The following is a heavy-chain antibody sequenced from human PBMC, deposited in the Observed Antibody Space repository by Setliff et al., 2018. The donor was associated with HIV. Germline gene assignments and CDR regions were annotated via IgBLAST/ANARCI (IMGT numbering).Heavy chain of an antibody. V-gene: IGHV4-61*02. CDR2: IYTSGST. J-gene: IGHJ4*02. D-gene: IGHD2-2*01. CDR1: GGSISSGIYY. CDR3: ARLAIPAATTDY. Sequence: PSETLSLTCTVSGGSISSGIYYWSWIRQPAGKGLEWIGRIYTSGSTKYNPSLESRVTISVDTSKNQFSLRLSSVTAADTAVYYCARLAIPAATTDYWGQGTLVTVSS.